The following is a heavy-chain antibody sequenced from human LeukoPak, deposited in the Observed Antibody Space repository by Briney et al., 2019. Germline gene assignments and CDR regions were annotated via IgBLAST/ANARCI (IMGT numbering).Heavy chain of an antibody. D-gene: IGHD3-22*01. CDR2: NGAATIT. Sequence: PGGSLRPSCAVSGFTFSTHGMHGVGQAPGKGLMWGSHNGAATITNYAESLTRRFTVSRDNDRHQLFLQVNSLRAEHSATYYCAREAFYYDSRGHYRLFDYWRPRTVVTVSS. CDR1: GFTFSTHG. J-gene: IGHJ4*02. V-gene: IGHV3-74*01. CDR3: AREAFYYDSRGHYRLFDY.